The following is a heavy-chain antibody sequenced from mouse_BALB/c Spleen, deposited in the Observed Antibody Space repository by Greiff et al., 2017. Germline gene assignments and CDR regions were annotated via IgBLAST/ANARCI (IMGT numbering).Heavy chain of an antibody. J-gene: IGHJ3*01. CDR1: GFTFSSYG. V-gene: IGHV5-6*01. D-gene: IGHD1-1*01. Sequence: EVQLVESGGDLVKPGGSLKLSCAASGFTFSSYGMSWVRQTPDKRLEWVATISRGGSYTYYPDSVKGRFTISRDNAKNTLYLQMSSLKSEDTAMYYCAREDYGREAWFAYWGQGTLVTVSA. CDR3: AREDYGREAWFAY. CDR2: ISRGGSYT.